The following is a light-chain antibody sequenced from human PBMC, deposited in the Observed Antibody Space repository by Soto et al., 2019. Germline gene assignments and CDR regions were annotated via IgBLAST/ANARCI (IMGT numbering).Light chain of an antibody. CDR1: SSDIGGYKY. CDR3: SSYTSSGTLVV. Sequence: QSALTQPASVSGSPGQSIIISCTGTSSDIGGYKYVSWYQQHPGKAPKLMIFEVSNRPSGVSNRFSGSKSGNTASLTISGLQADDEADYYCSSYTSSGTLVVFGGGTKLTVL. V-gene: IGLV2-14*01. J-gene: IGLJ2*01. CDR2: EVS.